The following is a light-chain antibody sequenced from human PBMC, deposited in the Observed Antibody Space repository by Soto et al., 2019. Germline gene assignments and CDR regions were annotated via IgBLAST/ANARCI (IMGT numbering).Light chain of an antibody. J-gene: IGLJ2*01. Sequence: QSALTQPPSASGSPGQSVTISCTGTSSNVGAYNYVSWYQQHPGKAPKLMIYEVTKRPSGVPDRVSGSKSGSTASLTVSGLQAEDEADYYCSSWTGNNFVVFGGGTKLPS. CDR1: SSNVGAYNY. CDR2: EVT. V-gene: IGLV2-8*01. CDR3: SSWTGNNFVV.